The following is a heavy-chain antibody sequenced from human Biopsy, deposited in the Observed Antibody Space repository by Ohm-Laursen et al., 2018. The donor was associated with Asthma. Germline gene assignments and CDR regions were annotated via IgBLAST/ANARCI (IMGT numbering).Heavy chain of an antibody. V-gene: IGHV3-30-3*01. Sequence: SLRLSCTASGFTFRSYAMHWVRQAPGKGLEWVAVGGSYYDGGLKYYSDSVSGRFTVSRDDSKNNLYLQMISMMTADTAVYYYGGDVRGWYWPAFDFWGQGTLVIVSS. J-gene: IGHJ4*02. D-gene: IGHD2-15*01. CDR2: SYYDGGLK. CDR1: GFTFRSYA. CDR3: GGDVRGWYWPAFDF.